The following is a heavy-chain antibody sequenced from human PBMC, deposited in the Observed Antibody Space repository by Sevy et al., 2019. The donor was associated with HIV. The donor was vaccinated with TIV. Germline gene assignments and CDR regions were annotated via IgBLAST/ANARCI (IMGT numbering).Heavy chain of an antibody. Sequence: GGSLRLSCVASGFTFSDSWMIWVRQAPGKGLERIAFINEDGGRLGYVYSVRGRFTISRENIKNSLYLQMNNLRAEDTALYFCARDRAYSAVDYWGQGALVTVSS. CDR2: INEDGGRL. V-gene: IGHV3-7*01. CDR3: ARDRAYSAVDY. CDR1: GFTFSDSW. D-gene: IGHD5-18*01. J-gene: IGHJ4*02.